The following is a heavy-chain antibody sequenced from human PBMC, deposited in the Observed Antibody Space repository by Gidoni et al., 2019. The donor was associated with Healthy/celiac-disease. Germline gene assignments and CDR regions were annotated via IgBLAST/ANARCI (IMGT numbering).Heavy chain of an antibody. J-gene: IGHJ3*02. CDR2: ISGSGGST. Sequence: EVQLLESGGGLVQPGGSLRLSCAASGFTFSSYAMSWVRQAPGKGLEWVSAISGSGGSTYYADSVKGRFTISRDNSKNTLYLQMNSLRAEDTAVYYCAKRGFWSGYYTYDAFDIWGQGTKVTVSS. D-gene: IGHD3-3*01. CDR3: AKRGFWSGYYTYDAFDI. CDR1: GFTFSSYA. V-gene: IGHV3-23*01.